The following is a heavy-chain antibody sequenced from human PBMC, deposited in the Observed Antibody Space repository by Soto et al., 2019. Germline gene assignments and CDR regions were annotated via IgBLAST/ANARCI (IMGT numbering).Heavy chain of an antibody. V-gene: IGHV3-48*01. Sequence: GGSLGLSCAASGFTFSSYSMNWVRQAPGKGLEWVSYISSSSSTIYYADSVKGRFTISRDNAKNSLYLQMNSLRAEDTAVYYCARDSSSWYSTYYYYYYYMDVWGKGTTVTVSS. CDR2: ISSSSSTI. CDR3: ARDSSSWYSTYYYYYYYMDV. J-gene: IGHJ6*03. CDR1: GFTFSSYS. D-gene: IGHD6-13*01.